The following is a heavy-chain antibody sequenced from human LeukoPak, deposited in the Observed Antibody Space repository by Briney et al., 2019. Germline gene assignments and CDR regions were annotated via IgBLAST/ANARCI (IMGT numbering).Heavy chain of an antibody. J-gene: IGHJ3*02. D-gene: IGHD7-27*01. V-gene: IGHV4-39*01. Sequence: PSETLSLTCTVSGGSISSSSYYWGWIRQPPGKGLEWIGSIYYSGSTYYNPSLKSRVTISVDTSKNQFSLKLSSVTAADTAVYYCAGPELGYDAFDIWGQGTMVTVSS. CDR1: GGSISSSSYY. CDR3: AGPELGYDAFDI. CDR2: IYYSGST.